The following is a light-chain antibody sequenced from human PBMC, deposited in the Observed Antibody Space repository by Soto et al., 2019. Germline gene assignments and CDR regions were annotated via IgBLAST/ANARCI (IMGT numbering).Light chain of an antibody. V-gene: IGLV1-47*01. CDR3: AAWDDSLSGVM. Sequence: VLTQSPSASGTPGQRVTISCSGSSSNIGGNYVYWYQQLPGRAPKLLICRNSQRPSGVPDRFSGSKSGTSASLAISGLRSEDEADYYCAAWDDSLSGVMFGGGTKLTVL. J-gene: IGLJ3*02. CDR2: RNS. CDR1: SSNIGGNY.